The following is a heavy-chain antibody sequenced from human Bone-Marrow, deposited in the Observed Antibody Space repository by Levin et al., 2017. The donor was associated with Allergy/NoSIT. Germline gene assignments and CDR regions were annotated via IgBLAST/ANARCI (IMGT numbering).Heavy chain of an antibody. CDR3: TTDRGPRYCSRTTCSWTS. V-gene: IGHV3-15*01. J-gene: IGHJ5*02. CDR1: GFTFANGW. D-gene: IGHD2-2*01. CDR2: VKPKNDGGTT. Sequence: GGSLRLSCAGSGFTFANGWMNWVRQTPGKGLEWVGRVKPKNDGGTTDYAAPVKGRFTISRDDSKNTVYLEMNSLKSEDTALYYCTTDRGPRYCSRTTCSWTSWGQGTLVTVSS.